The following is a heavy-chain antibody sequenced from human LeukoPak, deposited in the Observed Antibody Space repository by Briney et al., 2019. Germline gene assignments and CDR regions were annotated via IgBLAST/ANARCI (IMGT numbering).Heavy chain of an antibody. D-gene: IGHD5-18*01. J-gene: IGHJ4*02. CDR1: GFTFSSYA. V-gene: IGHV3-30-3*01. CDR2: ISYDGSNK. Sequence: GESLRLSCAASGFTFSSYAMHWVRQAPGKGLEWVAVISYDGSNKYYADSVKGRFTISRDNSKNTLYLQMNSLRAEDTAVYYCARDRPYSYGYYFDYWGQGTWSPSPQ. CDR3: ARDRPYSYGYYFDY.